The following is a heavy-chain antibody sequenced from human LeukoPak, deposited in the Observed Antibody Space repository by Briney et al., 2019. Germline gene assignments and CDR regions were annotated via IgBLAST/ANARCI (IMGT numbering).Heavy chain of an antibody. CDR3: ARDRYGSVYNWFDP. CDR1: GYTFTGYY. Sequence: ASVKVSCKASGYTFTGYYMHWVRQAPGQGLERMGWINPNSGGTNYAQKFQGRVTMTRDTSISTAYMELSRLRSDDTAVYYCARDRYGSVYNWFDPWGQGTLVTVSS. D-gene: IGHD3-10*01. J-gene: IGHJ5*02. CDR2: INPNSGGT. V-gene: IGHV1-2*02.